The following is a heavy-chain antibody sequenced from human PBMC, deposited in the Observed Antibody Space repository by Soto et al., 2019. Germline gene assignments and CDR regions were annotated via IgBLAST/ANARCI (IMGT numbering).Heavy chain of an antibody. CDR2: IRSKANSYAT. V-gene: IGHV3-73*02. J-gene: IGHJ6*02. CDR1: GFTFSGSA. D-gene: IGHD2-2*01. CDR3: TRQDGVPAATDYYYYYGMDV. Sequence: EVQLVESGGGLVQPGGSLKLSCAASGFTFSGSAMHWVRQASGKGLEWVGRIRSKANSYATAYAASVKGRCTISRDDSKNTAYLQMNSLKTEDTAVYYCTRQDGVPAATDYYYYYGMDVWGQGTTVTVSS.